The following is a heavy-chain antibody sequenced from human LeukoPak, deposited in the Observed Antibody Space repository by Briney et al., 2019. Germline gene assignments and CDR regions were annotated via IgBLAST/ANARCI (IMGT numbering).Heavy chain of an antibody. J-gene: IGHJ4*02. V-gene: IGHV4-39*01. CDR3: ATNTRAYYYDSSGYYVPSYFDY. D-gene: IGHD3-22*01. Sequence: ASETLSLTCTVSGGSISSSSYYWGWTRQPPGKGLEWIGSIEYSGSTYYNPSLKSRVTISVDTSKNQFSLKLNSVTAADTAVYYCATNTRAYYYDSSGYYVPSYFDYWGQGTLVTVSS. CDR1: GGSISSSSYY. CDR2: IEYSGST.